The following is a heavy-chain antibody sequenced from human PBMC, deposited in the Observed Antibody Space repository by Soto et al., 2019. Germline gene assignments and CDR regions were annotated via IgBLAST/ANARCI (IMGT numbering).Heavy chain of an antibody. Sequence: SETLSLTCTVSGGSISSYYWNWIRQPPGKGLEGIGDIYYSGSTNYSPSLKSRVTMSVDTSKNQFSLKLSSVTAADSAVYYCARLSGDYYGSDVWGQGTTVT. CDR3: ARLSGDYYGSDV. D-gene: IGHD3-10*01. CDR2: IYYSGST. J-gene: IGHJ6*02. V-gene: IGHV4-59*01. CDR1: GGSISSYY.